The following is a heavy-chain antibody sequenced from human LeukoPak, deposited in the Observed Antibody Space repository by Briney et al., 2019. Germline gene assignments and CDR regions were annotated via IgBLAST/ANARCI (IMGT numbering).Heavy chain of an antibody. Sequence: SETLSLTCTVSGGSISSYYWSWIQQPAGQGLEWIRRIYTRGSTNYNPSLKSRVTISVDTSKNQFSLKLTSVTAADTSVYYCARESPGYSRCWYYFDYWGQGTLVTVSS. CDR3: ARESPGYSRCWYYFDY. CDR2: IYTRGST. V-gene: IGHV4-4*07. D-gene: IGHD6-13*01. CDR1: GGSISSYY. J-gene: IGHJ4*02.